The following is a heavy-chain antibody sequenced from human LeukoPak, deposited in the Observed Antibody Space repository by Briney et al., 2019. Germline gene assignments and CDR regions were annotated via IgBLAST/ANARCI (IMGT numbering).Heavy chain of an antibody. J-gene: IGHJ3*02. V-gene: IGHV3-23*01. CDR3: ARVRGGNRGDAFDI. Sequence: PGGTPRLSCAASAFTLSSYGMGWVRQAPGKGLDWVSSISGSGAGTYYADSVKGRFTISRDNSKNTLYVQMKSLGAEDTALYYCARVRGGNRGDAFDIWGQGTMVTVSS. D-gene: IGHD4-23*01. CDR1: AFTLSSYG. CDR2: ISGSGAGT.